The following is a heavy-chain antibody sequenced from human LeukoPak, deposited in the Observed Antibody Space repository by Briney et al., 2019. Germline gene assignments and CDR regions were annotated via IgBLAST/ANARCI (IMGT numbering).Heavy chain of an antibody. CDR1: GYTFTGYY. V-gene: IGHV1-18*04. J-gene: IGHJ5*02. CDR2: ISAYNGNT. Sequence: ASVKVSCKASGYTFTGYYMHWVRQAPGQGLEWMGWISAYNGNTNYAQKLQGRVTMTTDTSTSTAYMELRSLRSDDTAVYYCARDESSWGFDPWGQGTLVTVSS. D-gene: IGHD6-13*01. CDR3: ARDESSWGFDP.